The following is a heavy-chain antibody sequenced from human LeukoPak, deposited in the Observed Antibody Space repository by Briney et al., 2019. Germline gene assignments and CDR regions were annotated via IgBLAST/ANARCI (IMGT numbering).Heavy chain of an antibody. J-gene: IGHJ4*02. D-gene: IGHD5-18*01. CDR2: IHYSGST. V-gene: IGHV4-59*01. Sequence: PSETLSLTCTVSGGSISPYYWSWIRQPPGKGLEWIGYIHYSGSTNYNPSLKSRVTMSVDTSKNQFSLKLSPVTAADTAVYYCARFGYNYGLDYWGQGTLVTVSS. CDR1: GGSISPYY. CDR3: ARFGYNYGLDY.